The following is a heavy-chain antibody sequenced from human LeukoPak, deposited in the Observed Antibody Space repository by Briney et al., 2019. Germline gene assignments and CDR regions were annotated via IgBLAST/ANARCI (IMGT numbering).Heavy chain of an antibody. J-gene: IGHJ3*02. CDR1: GFTFSNYW. Sequence: GGSLRLSCAASGFTFSNYWMHWVRQAPGKGPVWVSRINSDGSSTSYADSVKGRFTISRDNAKNTLYLQMNSLRAEDTAVYYCARGSGSYYDRAFDIWGQGTMVTVSS. CDR3: ARGSGSYYDRAFDI. D-gene: IGHD1-26*01. V-gene: IGHV3-74*01. CDR2: INSDGSST.